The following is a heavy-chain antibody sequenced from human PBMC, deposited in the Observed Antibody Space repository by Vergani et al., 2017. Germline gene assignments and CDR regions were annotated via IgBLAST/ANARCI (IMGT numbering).Heavy chain of an antibody. D-gene: IGHD2-15*01. Sequence: QVQLVQSGAEVKKPGSSVKVSCKASGGTFSSYALNWVRQAPGQGLEWMGSIIPSLATTIYALKFQGRVTITADESTSTAYMELSSLKSEDTAVFYCARATCSGGSCYRGFEYWGQGSLITVSS. CDR1: GGTFSSYA. J-gene: IGHJ4*02. CDR3: ARATCSGGSCYRGFEY. CDR2: IIPSLATT. V-gene: IGHV1-69*11.